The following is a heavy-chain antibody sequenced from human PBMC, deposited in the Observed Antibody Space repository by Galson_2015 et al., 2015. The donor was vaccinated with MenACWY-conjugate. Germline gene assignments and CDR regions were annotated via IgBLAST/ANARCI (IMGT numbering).Heavy chain of an antibody. V-gene: IGHV5-10-1*01. Sequence: QSGAEVKKPGESLKISCKGSGYSFTSFWISWVRQTPGKGLEWMARINPSDSYANYNSSFQGHVTISADKSTGTAFLQWSSLKSSDTAVYFCARHHVNTARFLDSWGQGTLVTVSS. CDR2: INPSDSYA. CDR1: GYSFTSFW. J-gene: IGHJ4*02. D-gene: IGHD5-18*01. CDR3: ARHHVNTARFLDS.